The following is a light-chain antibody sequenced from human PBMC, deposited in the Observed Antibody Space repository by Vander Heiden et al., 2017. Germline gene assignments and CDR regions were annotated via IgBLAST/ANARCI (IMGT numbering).Light chain of an antibody. V-gene: IGKV1-8*01. Sequence: AIRMTQSPSSFSASTGDRLTITCRASQGISSYLAWYQQKPGKAPKLLIYAASTLQSGVPSRFSGSGSGTDFTLTISCLQSEDFATYYCQQYYSYPPTFGQGTKVEIK. CDR1: QGISSY. J-gene: IGKJ1*01. CDR2: AAS. CDR3: QQYYSYPPT.